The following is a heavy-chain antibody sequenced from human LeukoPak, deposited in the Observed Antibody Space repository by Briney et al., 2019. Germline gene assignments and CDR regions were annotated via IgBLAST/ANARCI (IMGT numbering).Heavy chain of an antibody. CDR2: ISSSGNSR. CDR1: GFILSNYR. Sequence: GGSLRLSCAASGFILSNYRMNWVRQAPGKGLEWVSYISSSGNSREYADSVKGRFTISRDNARDSLHLQMNSLRAEDTAVYYCARARDTYGYLFDYWGQGTLVTVSS. D-gene: IGHD5-18*01. V-gene: IGHV3-48*04. CDR3: ARARDTYGYLFDY. J-gene: IGHJ4*02.